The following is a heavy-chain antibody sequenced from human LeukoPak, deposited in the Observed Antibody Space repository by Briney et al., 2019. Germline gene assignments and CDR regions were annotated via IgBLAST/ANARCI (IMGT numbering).Heavy chain of an antibody. J-gene: IGHJ6*02. V-gene: IGHV1-8*01. CDR1: GYTFTSYD. CDR2: MNPNSGNT. D-gene: IGHD3-16*01. CDR3: AREWTYYDYVWGSPTKNYYYGMDV. Sequence: ASVKLSCKASGYTFTSYDINWGRQATGQGLELMGWMNPNSGNTGYAQKFQGRVTMTRNTSRSTAYMELSSLRSEDTAVYYCAREWTYYDYVWGSPTKNYYYGMDVWGQGTTVTVSS.